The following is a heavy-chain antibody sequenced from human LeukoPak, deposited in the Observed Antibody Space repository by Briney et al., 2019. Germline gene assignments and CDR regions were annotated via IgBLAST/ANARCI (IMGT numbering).Heavy chain of an antibody. V-gene: IGHV4-34*01. J-gene: IGHJ6*02. CDR2: INHSGST. CDR1: GGSFSGYY. CDR3: ARGLRRYYYYYGMDV. Sequence: SETLSLTCAVYGGSFSGYYWCWIRQPPGKGLEWIGEINHSGSTNYNPSLKSRVTISVDTSKNQFSLKLSSVTAADTAVYYCARGLRRYYYYYGMDVWGQGTTVTVSS.